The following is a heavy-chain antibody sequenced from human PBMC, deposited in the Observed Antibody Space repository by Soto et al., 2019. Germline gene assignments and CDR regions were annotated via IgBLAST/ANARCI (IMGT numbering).Heavy chain of an antibody. Sequence: GGSLRLSCAASGFTFSSYAMSWVRQAPGKGLEWVSAISGSGGSTYYADSVKGRFTISRDNSKNTLYLQMNSLRAEDTAVYYCAKGYSGYSGRYYFDYWGQGTLVTVSS. CDR1: GFTFSSYA. CDR3: AKGYSGYSGRYYFDY. V-gene: IGHV3-23*01. CDR2: ISGSGGST. D-gene: IGHD5-12*01. J-gene: IGHJ4*02.